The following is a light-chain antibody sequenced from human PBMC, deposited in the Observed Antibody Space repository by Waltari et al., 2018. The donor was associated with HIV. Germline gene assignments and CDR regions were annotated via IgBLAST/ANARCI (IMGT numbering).Light chain of an antibody. CDR3: AAWDDSLKGV. V-gene: IGLV1-44*01. Sequence: ASGTPGQRVTIPCSGSSSNIGSNPVNWYQQLPGTAPKLLMYSNNQRPSGVPDRFSGSKSGTSASLVISGLQSEDEGDYYCAAWDDSLKGVFGGGTKLTVL. J-gene: IGLJ3*02. CDR1: SSNIGSNP. CDR2: SNN.